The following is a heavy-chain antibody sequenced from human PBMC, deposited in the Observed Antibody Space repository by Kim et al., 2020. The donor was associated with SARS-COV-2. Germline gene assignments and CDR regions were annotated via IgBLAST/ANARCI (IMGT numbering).Heavy chain of an antibody. CDR2: MNPNSGNT. J-gene: IGHJ1*01. CDR1: GYTFTSYD. D-gene: IGHD5-12*01. CDR3: ARTWWLRPTLQKH. V-gene: IGHV1-8*01. Sequence: ASVKVSCKASGYTFTSYDINWVRQATGQGLEWMGWMNPNSGNTGYAQKFQGRVTMTRNTSISTAYMELSSLRSEDTAVYYCARTWWLRPTLQKHWGQGTLVTVSS.